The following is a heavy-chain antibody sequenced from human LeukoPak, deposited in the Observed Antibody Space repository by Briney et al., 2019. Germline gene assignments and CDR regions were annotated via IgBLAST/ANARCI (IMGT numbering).Heavy chain of an antibody. Sequence: GRSLRLSCAASGFTFSSYGMHWVRQAPGKGLEWVAVISYDGSNKYYADSVKGRFTISRDNSKNTLYLQTNSLRAEDTAVYYCAKGTANWNYVFDYWGQGTLVTVSS. J-gene: IGHJ4*02. CDR2: ISYDGSNK. CDR3: AKGTANWNYVFDY. CDR1: GFTFSSYG. V-gene: IGHV3-30*18. D-gene: IGHD1-7*01.